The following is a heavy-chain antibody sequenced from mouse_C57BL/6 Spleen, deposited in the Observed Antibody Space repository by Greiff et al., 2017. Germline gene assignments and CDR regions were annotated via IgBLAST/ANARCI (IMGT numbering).Heavy chain of an antibody. V-gene: IGHV1-81*01. CDR1: GYTFTSYG. Sequence: QVQLQQSGAELARPGASVKLSCKASGYTFTSYGISWVKQRTGQGLEWIGEIYPRSGNTYYNEKFKGKAPLTADKSSSTAYMELRSLTSEDSAVYFCARWGYSNYEDYWYFDVWGTGTTVTVSS. CDR3: ARWGYSNYEDYWYFDV. D-gene: IGHD2-5*01. J-gene: IGHJ1*03. CDR2: IYPRSGNT.